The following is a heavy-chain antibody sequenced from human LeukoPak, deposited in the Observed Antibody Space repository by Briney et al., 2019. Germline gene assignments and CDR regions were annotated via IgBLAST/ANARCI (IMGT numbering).Heavy chain of an antibody. D-gene: IGHD6-19*01. Sequence: SETLSLTCTVPGGSISNHYWSWIRQPPGKGLEWIGYIYHSGTSNYNPSLKSRVTISVDMSKNQFSLKLRSVTAADTAVYYCAREGYASGWNDYWGQGTLVTVSS. CDR2: IYHSGTS. CDR3: AREGYASGWNDY. V-gene: IGHV4-59*11. CDR1: GGSISNHY. J-gene: IGHJ4*02.